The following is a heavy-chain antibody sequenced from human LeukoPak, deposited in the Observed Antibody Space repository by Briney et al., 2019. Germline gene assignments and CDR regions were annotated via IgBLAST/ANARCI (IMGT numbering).Heavy chain of an antibody. CDR3: ARDYFYCGGACFVDD. CDR1: GLTFSSYG. J-gene: IGHJ4*02. V-gene: IGHV3-21*01. Sequence: GGSLTLSCAASGLTFSSYGMNWGRQAPGKGLEWVSSISGGGRYIDLADSVKGRFTISRDNAKNSLYLQMISLRAEDTAVYFCARDYFYCGGACFVDDWGQGTLVTVSS. D-gene: IGHD2-21*02. CDR2: ISGGGRYI.